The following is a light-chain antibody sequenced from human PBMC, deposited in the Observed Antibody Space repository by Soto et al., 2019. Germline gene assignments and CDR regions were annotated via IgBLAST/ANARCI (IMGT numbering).Light chain of an antibody. V-gene: IGKV3-20*01. Sequence: EIALTQSPGTLSSSPGERATLSCRASQSVSSSFLAWYQQRRAQAPRLLIYGAPTTATGIADKSSGSGSGTDFTLTISELEHEDYAVYYCQQYDWSLTWTFGQGTKVEIK. CDR1: QSVSSSF. J-gene: IGKJ1*01. CDR2: GAP. CDR3: QQYDWSLTWT.